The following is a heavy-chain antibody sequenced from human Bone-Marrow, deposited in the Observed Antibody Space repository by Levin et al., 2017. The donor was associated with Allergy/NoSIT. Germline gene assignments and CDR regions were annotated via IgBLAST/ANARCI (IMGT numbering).Heavy chain of an antibody. J-gene: IGHJ3*02. CDR2: INPSGGST. CDR1: GYTFTSYY. CDR3: ARTPRTTIRFRGDAFDI. V-gene: IGHV1-46*01. D-gene: IGHD4-17*01. Sequence: GGSLRLSCKASGYTFTSYYMHWVRQAPGQGLEWMGIINPSGGSTSYAQKFQGRVTMTRDTSTSTVYMELSSLRSEDTAVYYCARTPRTTIRFRGDAFDIWGQGTMVTVSS.